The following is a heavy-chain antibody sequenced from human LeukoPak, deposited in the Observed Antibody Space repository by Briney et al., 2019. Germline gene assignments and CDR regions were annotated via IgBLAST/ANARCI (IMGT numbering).Heavy chain of an antibody. CDR3: ARRGAAIDY. CDR2: INPNSGGT. D-gene: IGHD1-26*01. CDR1: GYTFSDYY. V-gene: IGHV1-2*02. Sequence: ASVKVSCKASGYTFSDYYMEWVRQAPGQGLEWMGWINPNSGGTNYAQKFQGRVTMTRDTSISTAYMELSRLRSDDTAVYYCARRGAAIDYWGQGIRVTVSS. J-gene: IGHJ4*02.